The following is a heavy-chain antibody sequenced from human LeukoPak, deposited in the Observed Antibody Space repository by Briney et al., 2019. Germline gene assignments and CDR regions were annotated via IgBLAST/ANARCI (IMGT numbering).Heavy chain of an antibody. CDR2: IYYSGST. CDR1: GGSISSYY. Sequence: SQTLSLTCTVSGGSISSYYWSWIRQPPGKGLEWIGYIYYSGSTNYNPSLKSRVTISVDTSKNQFSLKLSSVTAADTAVYYCARASYGDYLLVMDVWGQGTTVTVSS. D-gene: IGHD4-17*01. CDR3: ARASYGDYLLVMDV. J-gene: IGHJ6*02. V-gene: IGHV4-59*01.